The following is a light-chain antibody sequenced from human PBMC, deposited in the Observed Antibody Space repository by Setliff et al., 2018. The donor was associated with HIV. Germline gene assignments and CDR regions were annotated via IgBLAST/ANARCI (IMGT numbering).Light chain of an antibody. CDR1: QSVSSDY. V-gene: IGKV3-20*01. Sequence: EIVLTQSPGTLSLSPGERATLSCRASQSVSSDYLAWYQQKPGQAPRLLIYGASSRATGIPDRFSGSGSGTDFTLTISRLEPEDFAVYYCQQYGRSLTFGGGTKV. J-gene: IGKJ4*01. CDR3: QQYGRSLT. CDR2: GAS.